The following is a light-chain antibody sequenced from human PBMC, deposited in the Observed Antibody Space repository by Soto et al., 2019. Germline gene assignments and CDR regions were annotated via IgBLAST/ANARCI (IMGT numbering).Light chain of an antibody. CDR3: QQSSSWPRT. CDR1: RSISSY. V-gene: IGKV3-11*01. Sequence: EIVLTQSPATLSLSPGERATISCRASRSISSYLAWYQQKPGQAPRLLIYDASNSATGIPARFSGSGSGTDFTLTISSLEPEDFAVYYCQQSSSWPRTFGQGTKVEIK. CDR2: DAS. J-gene: IGKJ1*01.